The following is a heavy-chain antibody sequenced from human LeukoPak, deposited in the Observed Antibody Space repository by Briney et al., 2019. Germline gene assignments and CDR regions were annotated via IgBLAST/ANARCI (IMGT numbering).Heavy chain of an antibody. CDR1: GYPFNNYD. J-gene: IGHJ4*02. CDR3: ARGLPGSSGWYV. CDR2: MNPHSGKT. Sequence: ASVKVSCKASGYPFNNYDINWVRQATGQGLEWMGWMNPHSGKTGYAQNFQGRVTMTRDMSTSTVYMELSSLRSEDTAVYYCARGLPGSSGWYVWGQGTLVTVSS. D-gene: IGHD6-19*01. V-gene: IGHV1-8*01.